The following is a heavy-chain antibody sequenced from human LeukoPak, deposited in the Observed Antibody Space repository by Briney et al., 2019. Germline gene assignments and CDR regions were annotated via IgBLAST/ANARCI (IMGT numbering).Heavy chain of an antibody. CDR2: IYHGGST. V-gene: IGHV4-39*07. J-gene: IGHJ3*02. CDR1: GGSISSSSYY. CDR3: AVPGIAVAGTGAFDI. Sequence: SETLSLTCTVSGGSISSSSYYWGWIRQPPGKGLEWIGSIYHGGSTYYNPSLKSRVTISVDTSKNQFSLKLSSVTAADTAVYYCAVPGIAVAGTGAFDIWGQGTMVTVSS. D-gene: IGHD6-19*01.